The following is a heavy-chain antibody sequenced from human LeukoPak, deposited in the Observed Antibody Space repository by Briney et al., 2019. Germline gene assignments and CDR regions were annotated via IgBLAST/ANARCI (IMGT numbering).Heavy chain of an antibody. V-gene: IGHV3-21*01. J-gene: IGHJ3*02. D-gene: IGHD5-24*01. CDR3: ARGATYMGEMATRGAFDI. Sequence: PGGSLRLSCAASGFTFSTYNMNWVRQAPGKGLEWVSSISSSSSYIYYVDSVKGRFTISRDNAKNSLYLQMNSLRAEDTAVYYCARGATYMGEMATRGAFDIWGQGTMVTVSS. CDR2: ISSSSSYI. CDR1: GFTFSTYN.